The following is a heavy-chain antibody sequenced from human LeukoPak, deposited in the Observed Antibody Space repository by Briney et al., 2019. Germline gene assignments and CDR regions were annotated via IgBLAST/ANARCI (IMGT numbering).Heavy chain of an antibody. CDR1: GGSISSYY. CDR3: ARDRIGAFDI. V-gene: IGHV4-59*01. D-gene: IGHD3-16*02. CDR2: IYYSGST. J-gene: IGHJ3*02. Sequence: SSETLSLTCTVSGGSISSYYWSWIRQPPGKGLEWIGYIYYSGSTNYNPSLKSRVTISVDTSKNQFSLKLSSVTAADTAVYYRARDRIGAFDIWGQGTMVTVSS.